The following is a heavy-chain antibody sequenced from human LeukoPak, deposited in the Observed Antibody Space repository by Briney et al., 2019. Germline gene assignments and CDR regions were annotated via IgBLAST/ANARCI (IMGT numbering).Heavy chain of an antibody. CDR1: GFTFSSFD. D-gene: IGHD6-13*01. CDR2: ISSDGSNA. CDR3: AKGTHSSSWLGDYYGMDV. Sequence: PGGSLRLSCAASGFTFSSFDMHWVRQAPGKGLEWVAIISSDGSNAYYVDSVKGRFTISRDNSKNTLYLQMNSLRAEDTAVYYCAKGTHSSSWLGDYYGMDVWGQGTTVTVSS. V-gene: IGHV3-30*18. J-gene: IGHJ6*02.